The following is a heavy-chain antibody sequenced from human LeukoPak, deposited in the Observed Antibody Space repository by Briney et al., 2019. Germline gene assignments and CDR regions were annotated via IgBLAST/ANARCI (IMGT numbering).Heavy chain of an antibody. V-gene: IGHV4-59*01. Sequence: PSETLSLTCTVSGGSISSYYWSWIRQPPGKGLEWIGYIYYSGSTNYNPSLKSRVTISVDTSKNQFSLKLSSVTAADTAVYYCARGFTRIFDYLRQGTLVTVSS. CDR1: GGSISSYY. CDR3: ARGFTRIFDY. D-gene: IGHD2-15*01. J-gene: IGHJ4*02. CDR2: IYYSGST.